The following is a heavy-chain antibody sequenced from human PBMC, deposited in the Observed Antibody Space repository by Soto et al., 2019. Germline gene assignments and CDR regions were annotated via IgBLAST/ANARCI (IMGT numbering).Heavy chain of an antibody. CDR3: VKDESINWYSGHFRH. V-gene: IGHV3-9*01. CDR1: GFTFDDYA. CDR2: INWNSGSI. J-gene: IGHJ1*01. D-gene: IGHD6-13*01. Sequence: GGSLRLSCAASGFTFDDYAMHWVRQVPGKGLEWVSGINWNSGSIGYGDSVKGRFAISRDNAKNSLHLQMNSLSAEDTAFYYCVKDESINWYSGHFRHWGQGTLATVSS.